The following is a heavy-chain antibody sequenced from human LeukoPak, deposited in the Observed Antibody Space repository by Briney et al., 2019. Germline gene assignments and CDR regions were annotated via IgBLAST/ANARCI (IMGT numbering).Heavy chain of an antibody. Sequence: SETLFLTCAVYGGSFSGYYWSWIRQPPGKGLEWIGEINHSGSTNYNPSLKSRVTISVDTSKNQFSLKLSSVTAADTAVYCCARVTVSWGRPYYFDYWGQGTLVTVSS. CDR2: INHSGST. CDR3: ARVTVSWGRPYYFDY. D-gene: IGHD3-16*01. V-gene: IGHV4-34*01. CDR1: GGSFSGYY. J-gene: IGHJ4*02.